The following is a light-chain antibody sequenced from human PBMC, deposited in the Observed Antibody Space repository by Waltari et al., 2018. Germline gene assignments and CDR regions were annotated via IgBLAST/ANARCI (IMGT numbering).Light chain of an antibody. Sequence: QSVLTQPPSVSGAPGQSITISCTGSSSNIGAGYDVTWYQHLPGTAPKLLIYGHNNRPSGVPDRFSGSKSGTSASLAITGLQAEDEADYYCQSYDSRVSAWVFGGGTKLTVV. CDR3: QSYDSRVSAWV. J-gene: IGLJ3*02. CDR2: GHN. CDR1: SSNIGAGYD. V-gene: IGLV1-40*01.